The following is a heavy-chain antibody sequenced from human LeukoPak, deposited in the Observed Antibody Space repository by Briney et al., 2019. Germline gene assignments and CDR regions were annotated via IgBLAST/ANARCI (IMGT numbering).Heavy chain of an antibody. CDR3: ARGGDYDILTGYYNLARY. D-gene: IGHD3-9*01. CDR1: GGTFNNYA. J-gene: IGHJ4*02. Sequence: ASVKVSCKASGGTFNNYAFNWVRQAPGQGLEWMGWISAYNNNADYAQKFQGRVAMTTDTSTSTAYMELRSLRSDDTAVYYCARGGDYDILTGYYNLARYWGQGTLVTVSS. CDR2: ISAYNNNA. V-gene: IGHV1-18*01.